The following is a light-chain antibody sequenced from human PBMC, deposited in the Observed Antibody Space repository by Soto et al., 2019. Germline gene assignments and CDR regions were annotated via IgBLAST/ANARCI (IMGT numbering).Light chain of an antibody. CDR3: SSFTDRTTVL. Sequence: QSALTQPASVSGSPGQSITISCTGTSSDVGAYNYVSWYQQHPGKAPKLIIYNVSNRPSGVSNRFSGSKSANTASLTIFGLQAEDEADYSCSSFTDRTTVLFGGGTQLTVL. J-gene: IGLJ2*01. CDR1: SSDVGAYNY. V-gene: IGLV2-14*01. CDR2: NVS.